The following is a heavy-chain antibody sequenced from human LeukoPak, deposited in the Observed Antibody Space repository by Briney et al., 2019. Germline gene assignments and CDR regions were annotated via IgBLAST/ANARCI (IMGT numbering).Heavy chain of an antibody. V-gene: IGHV6-1*01. CDR3: AREGTDAFDI. Sequence: SQTLSLTCAISGDSVSSNSAAWNWIRQSLSRGLEWLGRTYYRSKWYNDYAVSVKSRITINPDTSKNQFSLQLNSVTPEDTAVYYRAREGTDAFDIWGQGTMVTVSS. D-gene: IGHD1/OR15-1a*01. CDR1: GDSVSSNSAA. J-gene: IGHJ3*02. CDR2: TYYRSKWYN.